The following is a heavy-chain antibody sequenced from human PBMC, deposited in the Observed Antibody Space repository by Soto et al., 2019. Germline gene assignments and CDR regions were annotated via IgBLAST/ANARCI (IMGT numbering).Heavy chain of an antibody. CDR3: ARSRSGAVPDSLGF. CDR2: ISKDGSVI. D-gene: IGHD3-10*01. CDR1: GFSFSRFA. J-gene: IGHJ4*02. Sequence: PGGSLRLSCAASGFSFSRFAIHWVRQAPGKGLEWVAVISKDGSVIYYADSVKGRFTISRDNSKSSLFLQVNSLTSEDTAVYHCARSRSGAVPDSLGFWSQGTQVTVSS. V-gene: IGHV3-30-3*01.